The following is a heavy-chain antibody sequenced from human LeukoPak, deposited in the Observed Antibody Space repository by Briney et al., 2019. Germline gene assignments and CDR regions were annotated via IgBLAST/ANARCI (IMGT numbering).Heavy chain of an antibody. CDR3: ARGGSRIVVVVAARKPHYFDY. Sequence: SETLSLTCSVFGYSISSGYYWGWIRQPPGKGLEWTGSVYHSGSTYHNPSLKSRVTISVDTSKNQFSLKLSSVTAADTAVYYCARGGSRIVVVVAARKPHYFDYWGQGTLVTVSS. V-gene: IGHV4-38-2*02. J-gene: IGHJ4*02. CDR2: VYHSGST. D-gene: IGHD2-15*01. CDR1: GYSISSGYY.